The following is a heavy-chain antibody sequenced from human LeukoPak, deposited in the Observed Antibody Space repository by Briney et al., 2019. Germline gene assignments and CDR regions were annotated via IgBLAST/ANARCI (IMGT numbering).Heavy chain of an antibody. CDR3: ARNGNWFDP. CDR2: IYYSGST. V-gene: IGHV4-61*01. J-gene: IGHJ5*02. Sequence: PSETLSLTCTVSGGSISSSSYYWSWIRQPPGKGLEWIGYIYYSGSTNYNPSLKSRVTISVDTSKNQFSLKLSSVTAADTAVYYCARNGNWFDPWGQGTLVTVSS. CDR1: GGSISSSSYY. D-gene: IGHD2-8*01.